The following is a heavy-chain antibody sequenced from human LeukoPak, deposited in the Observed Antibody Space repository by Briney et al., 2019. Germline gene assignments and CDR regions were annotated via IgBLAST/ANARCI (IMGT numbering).Heavy chain of an antibody. V-gene: IGHV1-69*13. J-gene: IGHJ5*02. Sequence: SVKVSCKASGGTFSSYAISWVRQAPGQGLEWMGGIIPIFGTANYAQKFQGRVTITADESTSTAYMELSSLRSEDTAVYYCARGTYYYGSGSSPNWFDPWGQGTLVTVSS. CDR2: IIPIFGTA. D-gene: IGHD3-10*01. CDR1: GGTFSSYA. CDR3: ARGTYYYGSGSSPNWFDP.